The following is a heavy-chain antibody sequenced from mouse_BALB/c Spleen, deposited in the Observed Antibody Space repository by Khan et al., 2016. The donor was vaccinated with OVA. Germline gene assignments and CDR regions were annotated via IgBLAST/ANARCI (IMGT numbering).Heavy chain of an antibody. CDR3: TRREKYGYDPSWFAY. V-gene: IGHV1-61*01. Sequence: QVQLQQSGAELVRPGASVKLSCKASGYTFTSYWMNWVKQRPGQGLEWIGMIDPSDSETHYNQMFKDKATLTVDKSSSTAHMQLSSLTSEDSAVYYCTRREKYGYDPSWFAYWGQGTLVTVSA. D-gene: IGHD2-2*01. CDR2: IDPSDSET. J-gene: IGHJ3*01. CDR1: GYTFTSYW.